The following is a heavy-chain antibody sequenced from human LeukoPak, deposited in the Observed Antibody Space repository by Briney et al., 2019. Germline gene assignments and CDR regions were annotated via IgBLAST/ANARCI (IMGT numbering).Heavy chain of an antibody. CDR3: ARALDSLGGLSLPDY. Sequence: ASVKVSCKASGYSLTNYAMNWVRQAPGQGLEFMGWIHPSTGNPAYAQGFSERFVFSLDTSVTTTYLQISDLKAEDTALYFCARALDSLGGLSLPDYWGQGTLVTVSS. V-gene: IGHV7-4-1*02. CDR2: IHPSTGNP. J-gene: IGHJ4*02. CDR1: GYSLTNYA. D-gene: IGHD3-16*02.